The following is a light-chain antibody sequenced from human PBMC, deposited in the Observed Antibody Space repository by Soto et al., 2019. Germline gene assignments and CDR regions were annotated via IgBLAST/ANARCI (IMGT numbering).Light chain of an antibody. J-gene: IGLJ3*02. Sequence: QSVLTQPASVSGSPGQSITISCTGTSSDGGGYNYVSWYRQHPGKAPKLMIYEVSNRPSGVSNRFSGSKSGNTASLTISGLQAEDEADYYCSSYTSSSTRVFGGGTKLTVL. V-gene: IGLV2-14*01. CDR1: SSDGGGYNY. CDR3: SSYTSSSTRV. CDR2: EVS.